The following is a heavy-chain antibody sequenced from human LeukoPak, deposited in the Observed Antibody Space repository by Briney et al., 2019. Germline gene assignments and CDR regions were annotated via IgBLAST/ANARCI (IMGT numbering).Heavy chain of an antibody. V-gene: IGHV1-18*01. D-gene: IGHD7-27*01. CDR3: ARCESGMSWPWELGDN. CDR2: ISAYNGRT. CDR1: GYTFTSYA. Sequence: GASVKVSCKASGYTFTSYAITWVRQAPGQGLEWMGWISAYNGRTNYAQNLQDRVTLTIDTSTSTAYTELRSLKSDDTAVYFFARCESGMSWPWELGDNLGQGTPVTVSS. J-gene: IGHJ4*02.